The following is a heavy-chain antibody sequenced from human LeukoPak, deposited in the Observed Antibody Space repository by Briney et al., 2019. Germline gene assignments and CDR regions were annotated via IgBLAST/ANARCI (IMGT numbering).Heavy chain of an antibody. CDR2: INPSGGST. D-gene: IGHD6-6*01. V-gene: IGHV1-46*01. J-gene: IGHJ4*02. CDR1: GYTFTSYY. Sequence: GASVKVSCKASGYTFTSYYMHWVRQAPGQGLEWMGIINPSGGSTSYAQKFQGRVTMTRDMSTSTVYMELSSLRSEDTAVYYCARVGSVDSGSSSLDYWGQGTLVTVSS. CDR3: ARVGSVDSGSSSLDY.